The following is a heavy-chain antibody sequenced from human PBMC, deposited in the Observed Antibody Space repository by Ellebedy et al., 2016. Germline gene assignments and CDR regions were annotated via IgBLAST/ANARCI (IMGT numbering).Heavy chain of an antibody. D-gene: IGHD6-13*01. V-gene: IGHV4-59*01. CDR2: IYYSGST. J-gene: IGHJ5*02. CDR3: ARSSNWYWFDP. Sequence: SETLSLTCTVSGGSISSYYWSWIRQPPGKGLEWIGYIYYSGSTNYNPSLKSRVTISVDTSKNQFSLKLSSVTAADTAVYYCARSSNWYWFDPWGQGTLVTVSS. CDR1: GGSISSYY.